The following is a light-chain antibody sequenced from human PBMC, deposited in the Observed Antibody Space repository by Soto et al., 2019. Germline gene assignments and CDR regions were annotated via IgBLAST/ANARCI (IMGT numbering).Light chain of an antibody. CDR2: EVS. Sequence: QSALTQPASVSGSPGQSITISCTGTSSDVGSHNLVSWYQQHPGKAPKLMIYEVSKRPSGVSNQFSGSKTGNTASLTIYGLQAEDEADYYCCSYAGSSTLVFGTGTKVTVL. CDR1: SSDVGSHNL. V-gene: IGLV2-23*02. CDR3: CSYAGSSTLV. J-gene: IGLJ1*01.